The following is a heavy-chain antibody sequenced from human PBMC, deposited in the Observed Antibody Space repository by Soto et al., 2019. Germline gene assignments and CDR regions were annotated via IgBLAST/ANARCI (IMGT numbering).Heavy chain of an antibody. D-gene: IGHD4-17*01. CDR2: ISAYNGNA. CDR1: GYTFTSYG. V-gene: IGHV1-18*01. Sequence: ASVKVSCKASGYTFTSYGISWVRQAPGQGLEWMGWISAYNGNANYAQKLQGRVTMTADTSTSTAYMELSSLRSEDTAVYYCARSTGTGAFDIWGQGTMVTVSS. CDR3: ARSTGTGAFDI. J-gene: IGHJ3*02.